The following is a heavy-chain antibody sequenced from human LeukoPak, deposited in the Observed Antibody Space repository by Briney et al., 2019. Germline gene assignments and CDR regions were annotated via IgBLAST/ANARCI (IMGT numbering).Heavy chain of an antibody. CDR1: GYPFTSHG. D-gene: IGHD3-10*01. J-gene: IGHJ6*03. V-gene: IGHV1-18*01. CDR3: ARRHGFYHYMDV. Sequence: ASVKVSCKASGYPFTSHGISWVRQAPGQGLEWMGWINIYNLDTKYAQKFQGRVTVTTDISTATAYMELRSLRSDDTAVYYCARRHGFYHYMDVWGKGTTVAVSS. CDR2: INIYNLDT.